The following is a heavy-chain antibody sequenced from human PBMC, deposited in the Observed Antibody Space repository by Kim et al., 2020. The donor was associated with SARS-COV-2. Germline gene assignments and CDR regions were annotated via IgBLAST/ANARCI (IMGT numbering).Heavy chain of an antibody. D-gene: IGHD2-15*01. CDR3: ARIGGDYYYYGMDV. V-gene: IGHV4-59*13. J-gene: IGHJ6*02. Sequence: SETLSLTCTVSGGSISSYYWSWIRQPPGKGLEWIGYIYYSGSTNYNPSLKSRVTISVDTSKNQFSLQLSSVTAADTAVYYCARIGGDYYYYGMDVWGQGTTVTVSS. CDR2: IYYSGST. CDR1: GGSISSYY.